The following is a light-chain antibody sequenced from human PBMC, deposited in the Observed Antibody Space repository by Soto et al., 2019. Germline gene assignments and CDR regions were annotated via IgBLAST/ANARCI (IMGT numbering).Light chain of an antibody. Sequence: EIVLTQSPGTLSLSPGERATLSCRASQSVTSHLAWYQQKTGQAPRLLIYGASSRATGTADRFSGSGSGTVFTLTISRLEPEDFAVYYCQQYARSPLTFGGGTKV. J-gene: IGKJ4*01. CDR3: QQYARSPLT. CDR2: GAS. CDR1: QSVTSH. V-gene: IGKV3-20*01.